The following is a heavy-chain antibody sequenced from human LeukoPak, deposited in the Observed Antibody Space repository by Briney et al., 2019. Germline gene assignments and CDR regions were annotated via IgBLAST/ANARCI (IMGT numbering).Heavy chain of an antibody. J-gene: IGHJ3*02. V-gene: IGHV1-18*01. CDR3: ARNFRRAWGSYYNGHAFDI. CDR2: ISAYNGNT. Sequence: ASVKVSCKASGYTFTSYGISWVRQAPGQGLEWMGWISAYNGNTNYAQKLQGRVTMTTDTSTSTAYMELRSLRSDDTAVYYCARNFRRAWGSYYNGHAFDIWGQGTMVTVSS. CDR1: GYTFTSYG. D-gene: IGHD3-10*01.